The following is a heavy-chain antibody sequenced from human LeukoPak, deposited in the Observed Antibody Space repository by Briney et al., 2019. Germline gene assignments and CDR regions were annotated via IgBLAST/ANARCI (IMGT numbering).Heavy chain of an antibody. CDR2: IYYSGST. D-gene: IGHD4-17*01. J-gene: IGHJ6*02. Sequence: SETLSLTCTVSGGSISSNSYYWGWIRQPPGKGLEWIGSIYYSGSTYYNPSLKSRVTISVDTSKNQFSLKLSSVTAADTAVYYCARGLPDYGDYNDGYGMDVWGQGTTVTVSS. CDR1: GGSISSNSYY. CDR3: ARGLPDYGDYNDGYGMDV. V-gene: IGHV4-39*07.